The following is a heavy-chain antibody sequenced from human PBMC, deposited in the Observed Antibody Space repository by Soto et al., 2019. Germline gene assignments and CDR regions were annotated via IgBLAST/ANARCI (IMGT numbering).Heavy chain of an antibody. V-gene: IGHV4-59*08. CDR3: ATTSPNDLDY. J-gene: IGHJ4*02. Sequence: SETLSLTCTVAGGSISSYYGSWIRQPPGKGLEWIGYIYYTGTTTYNPSIKSRVTISVDSSKNQFSLNLTSVSAADTAVYYCATTSPNDLDYWGQGTLVTVSS. CDR2: IYYTGTT. CDR1: GGSISSYY. D-gene: IGHD3-16*01.